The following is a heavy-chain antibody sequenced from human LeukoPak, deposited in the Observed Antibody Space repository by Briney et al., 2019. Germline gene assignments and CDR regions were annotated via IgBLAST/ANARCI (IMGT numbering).Heavy chain of an antibody. J-gene: IGHJ5*02. CDR2: ISHSGST. CDR1: GGPISSGGYF. CDR3: ARDLWFGEYNWFDP. Sequence: PSQTLSLTCTVSGGPISSGGYFWSWVRHHPGKGLEWIGYISHSGSTYYNPSLKSRVTISLDTSKDRFSLRLSSVTAADTAVYYCARDLWFGEYNWFDPWGQGTLVTVSS. D-gene: IGHD3-10*01. V-gene: IGHV4-31*03.